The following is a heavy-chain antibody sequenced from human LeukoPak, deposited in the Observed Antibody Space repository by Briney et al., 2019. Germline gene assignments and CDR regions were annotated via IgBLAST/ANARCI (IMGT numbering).Heavy chain of an antibody. CDR3: AREGPIVGATHLVDY. V-gene: IGHV1-2*02. CDR1: GYTFTDYY. J-gene: IGHJ4*02. CDR2: INPNSGGT. D-gene: IGHD1-26*01. Sequence: ASVQVSCKAYGYTFTDYYMHSVRQAPGQGLAWMGWINPNSGGTNYAQKFQGRVTMPRDTSISTAYMELSRLRSDDTAVYYCAREGPIVGATHLVDYWGQGTLVTVSS.